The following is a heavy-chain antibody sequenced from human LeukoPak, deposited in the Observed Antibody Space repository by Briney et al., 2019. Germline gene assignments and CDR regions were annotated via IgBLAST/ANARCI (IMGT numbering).Heavy chain of an antibody. CDR1: GYTFTSYG. Sequence: APVKVSCKASGYTFTSYGISWVRQAPGQGLEWMGWISAYNGNTNYAQKLQGRVTMTTDTSTSTAYMELRSLRAEDTAVYYCASQIEPYYFDYWGQGTLVTVSS. CDR2: ISAYNGNT. V-gene: IGHV1-18*01. CDR3: ASQIEPYYFDY. D-gene: IGHD1-14*01. J-gene: IGHJ4*02.